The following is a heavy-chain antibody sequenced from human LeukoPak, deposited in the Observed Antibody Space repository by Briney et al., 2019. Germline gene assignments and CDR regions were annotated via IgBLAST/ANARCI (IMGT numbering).Heavy chain of an antibody. Sequence: GGSLRLSCAASGFTSSDYVLSWLRQAPGQGLEWVSAISGSGDRTYYADSVKGRLTISRDNSKNTVFLEMNSLRVEDTAVYFCARDGLYQDSDGFDSESFDYWGQGTLVIVSS. J-gene: IGHJ4*02. CDR2: ISGSGDRT. CDR1: GFTSSDYV. V-gene: IGHV3-23*01. D-gene: IGHD2-2*01. CDR3: ARDGLYQDSDGFDSESFDY.